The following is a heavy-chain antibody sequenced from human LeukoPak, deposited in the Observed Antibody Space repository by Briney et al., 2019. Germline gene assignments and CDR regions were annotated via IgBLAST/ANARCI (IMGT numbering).Heavy chain of an antibody. CDR1: GFTFSSYA. CDR2: IRYDGTHK. Sequence: GGSLRLSCAASGFTFSSYAMHWVRQAPGKGLEWVAFIRYDGTHKYYSDSVRGRFTISRDNSKNTLYLQMNSLRSEDTAVYYCANEAFMSETDAFDFWGQGTGVTVSS. V-gene: IGHV3-30*02. CDR3: ANEAFMSETDAFDF. J-gene: IGHJ3*01. D-gene: IGHD3-16*01.